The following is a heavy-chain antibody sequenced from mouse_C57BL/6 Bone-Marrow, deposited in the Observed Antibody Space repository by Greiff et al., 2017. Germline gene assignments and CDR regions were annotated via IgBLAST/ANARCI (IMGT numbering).Heavy chain of an antibody. J-gene: IGHJ2*01. D-gene: IGHD1-1*01. Sequence: QVQLQQSGAELVKPGASVKISCKASGYAFSSYWMNWVKQRPGKGLEWIGQIYPGDGDTNYNGKFKGQATLTADKSSSTAYMQLSSLTSEDYAVYFCAGPGGSGSGFDYWGQGTTLTVSS. CDR3: AGPGGSGSGFDY. V-gene: IGHV1-80*01. CDR2: IYPGDGDT. CDR1: GYAFSSYW.